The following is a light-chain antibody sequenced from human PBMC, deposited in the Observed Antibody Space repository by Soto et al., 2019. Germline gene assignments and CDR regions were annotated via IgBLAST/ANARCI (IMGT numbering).Light chain of an antibody. CDR1: SSDVGGYNY. CDR3: SSYTNTITFYV. J-gene: IGLJ1*01. CDR2: EVS. Sequence: QSALTQPASVSGSLGQSITISCTGTSSDVGGYNYVSWYQHHPGKAPKVMIYEVSNRPSGVSNRFSGSKSGNTAPLTISGLQAEDEADYYCSSYTNTITFYVFGTGTKVTVL. V-gene: IGLV2-14*01.